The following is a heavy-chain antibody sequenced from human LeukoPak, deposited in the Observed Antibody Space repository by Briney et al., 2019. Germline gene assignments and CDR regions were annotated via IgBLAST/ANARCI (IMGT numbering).Heavy chain of an antibody. D-gene: IGHD6-25*01. V-gene: IGHV4-39*07. CDR1: GGSISSSYSY. J-gene: IGHJ4*02. CDR3: ARDKGHSTGRRLDY. Sequence: PSETLSLTCTVSGGSISSSYSYWGWIRQPPGKGLEWIASIYYSGGTYSNPSLKSRVTISVDTSKNQFSLRLNSVTAADTAVYYCARDKGHSTGRRLDYWGQGTLVTVSS. CDR2: IYYSGGT.